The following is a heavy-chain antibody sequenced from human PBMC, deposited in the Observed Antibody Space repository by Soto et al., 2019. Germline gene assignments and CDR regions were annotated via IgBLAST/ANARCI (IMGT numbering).Heavy chain of an antibody. CDR1: GYTFTNNA. J-gene: IGHJ3*02. Sequence: VQLVQYGAAVKKPGASVKVSCTASGYTFTNNAIHCVRQDPGQRREWLGWLNAGYRNREYSEKFQGRIIMTKDTSASTAYMELSSLIYDYTAVYYCSRGYDGVRGSYRSDAFDIWGQGTMVTVSS. CDR3: SRGYDGVRGSYRSDAFDI. D-gene: IGHD3-16*02. CDR2: LNAGYRNR. V-gene: IGHV1-3*01.